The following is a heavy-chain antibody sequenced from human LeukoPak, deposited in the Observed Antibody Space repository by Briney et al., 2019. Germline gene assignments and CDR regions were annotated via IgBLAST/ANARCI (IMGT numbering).Heavy chain of an antibody. CDR1: GGSISSGGYY. D-gene: IGHD6-13*01. Sequence: PSETLSLTCTVSGGSISSGGYYWSWIRQHPGKGLEWIGYIYYSGCTYYNPSLKSRVTISVDTSKNQFSLKLSSVTAADTAVYYCARGYGYSSRYNWFDPWGQGTLVTVSS. CDR3: ARGYGYSSRYNWFDP. J-gene: IGHJ5*02. CDR2: IYYSGCT. V-gene: IGHV4-31*03.